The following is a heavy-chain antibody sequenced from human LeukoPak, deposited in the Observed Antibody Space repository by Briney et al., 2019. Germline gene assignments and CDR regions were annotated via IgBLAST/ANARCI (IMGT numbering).Heavy chain of an antibody. V-gene: IGHV3-23*01. Sequence: AGGSLRLSCAPSGFTFSSYDMSWARQAPGKGLEWVSAISGSGDSTYFADSVTGRLTISRDNSKKTQYLQMNSLRAEDTAVYDCAKVVNPYMMELRLQGAVDYWGQGTLVTVSS. CDR3: AKVVNPYMMELRLQGAVDY. CDR1: GFTFSSYD. J-gene: IGHJ4*02. CDR2: ISGSGDST. D-gene: IGHD3-10*01.